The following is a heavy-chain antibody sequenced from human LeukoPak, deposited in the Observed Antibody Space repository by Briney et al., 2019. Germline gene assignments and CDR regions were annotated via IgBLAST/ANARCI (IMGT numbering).Heavy chain of an antibody. Sequence: GGSLRLSCAASGFTFSSYAMSWVRQAPGKGLEWVSAISGSGGSTYYADSVKGRFTISRDNSKNTLYLQMNSLRAEDTAVYYCQWDDYGYYDAEFDYWGQGPLVPVS. V-gene: IGHV3-23*01. D-gene: IGHD4-17*01. J-gene: IGHJ4*02. CDR2: ISGSGGST. CDR3: QWDDYGYYDAEFDY. CDR1: GFTFSSYA.